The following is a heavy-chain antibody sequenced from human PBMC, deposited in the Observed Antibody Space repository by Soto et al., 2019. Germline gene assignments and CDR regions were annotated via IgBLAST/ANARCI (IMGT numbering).Heavy chain of an antibody. CDR3: AKDSEAAAAGWTLDD. D-gene: IGHD6-13*01. CDR1: GFTFSSYA. J-gene: IGHJ4*01. Sequence: PGGSLRLSCAASGFTFSSYAMSWVRQAPGKGLEWVSAISSSGGNTYYADSVKGRFTISRDNSKNTLYLQMNSLRAEDTALYYCAKDSEAAAAGWTLDDWGHGTLVTVSS. CDR2: ISSSGGNT. V-gene: IGHV3-23*01.